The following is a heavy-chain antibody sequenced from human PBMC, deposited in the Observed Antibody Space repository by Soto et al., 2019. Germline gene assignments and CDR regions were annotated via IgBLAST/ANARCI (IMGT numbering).Heavy chain of an antibody. D-gene: IGHD3-10*01. CDR2: VSAGGDMT. CDR3: ARGDRGGSGSPASYYYSGLDV. J-gene: IGHJ6*02. Sequence: DVQLLESGGDLVQPGGSLRLSCAASGVTFSSYAMSWVRQAPGKGLEWVSSVSAGGDMTYYSDSVKGRLTISRDNSNNALLLQMNSLRAEDTALYYCARGDRGGSGSPASYYYSGLDVWGQGTTVTVSS. V-gene: IGHV3-23*01. CDR1: GVTFSSYA.